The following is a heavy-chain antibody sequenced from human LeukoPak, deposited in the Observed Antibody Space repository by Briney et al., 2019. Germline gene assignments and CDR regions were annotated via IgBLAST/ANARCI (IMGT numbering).Heavy chain of an antibody. V-gene: IGHV3-23*01. CDR2: ISGSGGST. J-gene: IGHJ4*02. Sequence: PGGSLRLSCAASGFTFSSYAMSWARQAPGKGLEWVSAISGSGGSTYYADSVKGRFTISRDNSKNTLYLQMNSLRAEDTAVYYCAKDRVQLVVVAATSFDYWGQGTLVTVSS. CDR1: GFTFSSYA. D-gene: IGHD2-15*01. CDR3: AKDRVQLVVVAATSFDY.